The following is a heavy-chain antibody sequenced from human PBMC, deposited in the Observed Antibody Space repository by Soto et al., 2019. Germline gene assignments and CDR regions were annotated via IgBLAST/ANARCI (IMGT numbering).Heavy chain of an antibody. CDR2: IWYDGSTK. CDR3: ARDFAVAGPDY. CDR1: GFSFTSYG. Sequence: QVQLVESGGGVVQPGRSLRLSCAASGFSFTSYGMHWVRQAPGKGLEWVALIWYDGSTKYYADSVKGRFTISSDNIKNMVFLQMNSLRAEDTAVYYCARDFAVAGPDYWGQGTLVTVSS. D-gene: IGHD6-19*01. J-gene: IGHJ4*02. V-gene: IGHV3-33*01.